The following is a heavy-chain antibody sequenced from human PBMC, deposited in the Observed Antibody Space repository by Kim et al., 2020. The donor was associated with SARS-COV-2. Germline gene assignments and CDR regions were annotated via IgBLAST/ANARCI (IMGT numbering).Heavy chain of an antibody. D-gene: IGHD3-10*01. J-gene: IGHJ4*02. V-gene: IGHV7-4-1*02. CDR3: ARVYYGSGSYYYFDY. Sequence: GFTGRFVFSLDTSVSTAYLQISSLKAEDTAVYYCARVYYGSGSYYYFDYWGQGTLVTVSS.